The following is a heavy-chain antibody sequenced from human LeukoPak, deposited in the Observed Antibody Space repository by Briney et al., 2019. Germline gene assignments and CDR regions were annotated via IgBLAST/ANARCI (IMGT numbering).Heavy chain of an antibody. CDR2: LSYSGST. D-gene: IGHD3-3*01. J-gene: IGHJ5*02. CDR1: GASISSSTYY. V-gene: IGHV4-39*07. Sequence: KSSETLSLTCTVSGASISSSTYYWGWIRQPPGKGLEWIGTLSYSGSTYYNPSLKSRVTMSVDTSKIHFSLKLSSVTAADTAVYYCARRHYDFWSGYSKWFDPWGQGTLVTVSS. CDR3: ARRHYDFWSGYSKWFDP.